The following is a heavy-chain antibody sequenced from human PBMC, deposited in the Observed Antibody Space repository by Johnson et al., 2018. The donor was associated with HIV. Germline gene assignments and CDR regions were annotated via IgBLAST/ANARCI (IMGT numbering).Heavy chain of an antibody. CDR3: GRAGRWWSRDAFDI. J-gene: IGHJ3*02. CDR1: GFTFSSYG. Sequence: QMLLVESGGGVVQPGRSLRLSCAASGFTFSSYGMHWVRQAPGKGLEWVAVIWYYGSNKYYADSVKGRFTISRDNAKNSLYLAMKSLRVEDKAVYYCGRAGRWWSRDAFDIWGQGTMVTVSS. D-gene: IGHD2-8*02. CDR2: IWYYGSNK. V-gene: IGHV3-33*03.